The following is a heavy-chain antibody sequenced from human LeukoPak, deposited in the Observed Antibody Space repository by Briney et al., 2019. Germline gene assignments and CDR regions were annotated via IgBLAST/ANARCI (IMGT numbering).Heavy chain of an antibody. CDR3: ATTGLLGDIP. J-gene: IGHJ5*02. V-gene: IGHV3-20*04. CDR1: GFTFDDYG. D-gene: IGHD3-10*01. Sequence: GGSLRLSCTAAGFTFDDYGMSWVRQIPGKGLEWVAGITWNGGSTDYAVSVKGRFTISRDNSKNTLYLQMNSLRAEDTAVYYCATTGLLGDIPWGQGTLVTVSS. CDR2: ITWNGGST.